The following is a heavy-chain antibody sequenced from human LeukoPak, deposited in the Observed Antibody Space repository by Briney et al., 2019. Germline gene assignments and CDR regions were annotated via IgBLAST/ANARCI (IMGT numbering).Heavy chain of an antibody. Sequence: ASVKVSCKASGGTFNSYTINWVRQAPGQGLEWMGGIIPILGTANYAQRFQGRVTITADESTSTAYMEVNSLRFEDTAVYYCARTRGADGEDYWGQGTLVTVSS. CDR2: IIPILGTA. CDR1: GGTFNSYT. J-gene: IGHJ4*02. V-gene: IGHV1-69*13. D-gene: IGHD1-26*01. CDR3: ARTRGADGEDY.